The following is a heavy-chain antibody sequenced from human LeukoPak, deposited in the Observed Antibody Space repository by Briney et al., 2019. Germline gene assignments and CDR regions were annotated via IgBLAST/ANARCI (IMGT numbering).Heavy chain of an antibody. CDR1: GGSISSSNW. D-gene: IGHD2-15*01. J-gene: IGHJ5*02. CDR3: ARDHSCSGGSCYQGNWFDP. Sequence: SETLSLTCAVSGGSISSSNWWSWVRQPPGKGLEWIGEIYHSGSTNYNPSLKSRVTISVDKSKNQFSLKLSSVTAADTAVYYCARDHSCSGGSCYQGNWFDPWGQGTLVTVSS. CDR2: IYHSGST. V-gene: IGHV4-4*02.